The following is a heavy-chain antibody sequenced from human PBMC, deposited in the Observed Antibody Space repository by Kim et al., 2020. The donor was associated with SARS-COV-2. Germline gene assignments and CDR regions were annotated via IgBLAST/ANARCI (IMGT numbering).Heavy chain of an antibody. Sequence: GGSLRLSCAASGFTFDDYAMHWVRLGPGKGLEWVSGISWNSVTLGYGDAVRGRFTISRDNAKKSVFLQMNSLRPEDTALYFCAKDRGAVFDTSGYFDFWGQGPRLTVS. CDR2: ISWNSVTL. CDR1: GFTFDDYA. CDR3: AKDRGAVFDTSGYFDF. J-gene: IGHJ1*01. D-gene: IGHD3-22*01. V-gene: IGHV3-9*01.